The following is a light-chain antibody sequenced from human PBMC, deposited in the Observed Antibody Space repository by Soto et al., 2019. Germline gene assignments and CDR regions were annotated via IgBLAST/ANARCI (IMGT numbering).Light chain of an antibody. Sequence: EIVMTQSPASLSVSPGERATLSCRASQSVNSNLAWYQQKPGQAPRLLIYGASTRATGIPGRFSGSGSGTEFTLTISSLQSEDFAVYSCQQYDTWPPTVTFGGGTKVDNK. CDR2: GAS. V-gene: IGKV3-15*01. CDR3: QQYDTWPPTVT. CDR1: QSVNSN. J-gene: IGKJ4*01.